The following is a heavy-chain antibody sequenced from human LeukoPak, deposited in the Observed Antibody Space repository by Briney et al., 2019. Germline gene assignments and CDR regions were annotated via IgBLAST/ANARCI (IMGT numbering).Heavy chain of an antibody. Sequence: GGSLRLSCAASGFTFSSYAMSWVRQAPGKGLEWVSTIGGGGESTYYADSVKGRFTISRDNSKSTLYLQMDSLRAEDTAVYYCAKCGNSGCHLIDYWGQGTLVTVSS. J-gene: IGHJ4*02. V-gene: IGHV3-23*01. D-gene: IGHD5-12*01. CDR2: IGGGGEST. CDR3: AKCGNSGCHLIDY. CDR1: GFTFSSYA.